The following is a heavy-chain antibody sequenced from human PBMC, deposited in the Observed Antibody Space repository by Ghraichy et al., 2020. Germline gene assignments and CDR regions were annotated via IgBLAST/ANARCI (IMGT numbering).Heavy chain of an antibody. Sequence: SETLSPTCTVSGGSVSSRSYYWSWIRQPPGKGLEWIGYIYYSGSTNYNPSLKSRVTISVDTSKNQFSLKLSSVTAADTAVYYCARDVRYFDLWGRGTLVTVSS. J-gene: IGHJ2*01. CDR1: GGSVSSRSYY. V-gene: IGHV4-61*01. D-gene: IGHD3-10*02. CDR3: ARDVRYFDL. CDR2: IYYSGST.